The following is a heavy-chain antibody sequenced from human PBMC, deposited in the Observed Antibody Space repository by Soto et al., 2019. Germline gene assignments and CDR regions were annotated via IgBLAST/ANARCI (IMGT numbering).Heavy chain of an antibody. CDR3: ARSQGSSTSLEIYYYYYYGMDV. Sequence: QVQLVQSGAEVKKPGSSVKVSCKASGGTFGSYAISWVRQAPGQGPEWMGGIIPITGTANYARKYQGRVTITADESTSTASMQLRSLRSEDTAVYYCARSQGSSTSLEIYYYYYYGMDVWGQGTTVTVSS. D-gene: IGHD2-2*01. V-gene: IGHV1-69*01. CDR1: GGTFGSYA. CDR2: IIPITGTA. J-gene: IGHJ6*02.